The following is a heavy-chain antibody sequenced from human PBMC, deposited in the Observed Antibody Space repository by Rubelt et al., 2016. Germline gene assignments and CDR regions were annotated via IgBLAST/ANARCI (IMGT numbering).Heavy chain of an antibody. Sequence: IYSGGSTYYADSVKGRFTISRDNSKNTLYLQMNSLRAEDTAVYYCAKDQGYRIWGQGTMVTVSS. CDR3: AKDQGYRI. CDR2: IYSGGST. J-gene: IGHJ3*02. V-gene: IGHV3-53*01. D-gene: IGHD2-15*01.